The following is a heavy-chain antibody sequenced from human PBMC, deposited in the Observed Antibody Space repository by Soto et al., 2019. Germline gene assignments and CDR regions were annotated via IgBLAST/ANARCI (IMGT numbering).Heavy chain of an antibody. J-gene: IGHJ6*02. V-gene: IGHV4-31*03. CDR1: GGSMTSGDQY. D-gene: IGHD1-1*01. CDR2: IKHRGSL. CDR3: ARELPQRQGRNMDV. Sequence: QVQLQESGPGLVKPSQTLSLTCTVTGGSMTSGDQYWTWIRHRPGEGLEWFGYIKHRGSLYYNPSLQSRGSMSVETSKNQSSLNLSSVTAAATAVYYCARELPQRQGRNMDVWGQGTTVTVSS.